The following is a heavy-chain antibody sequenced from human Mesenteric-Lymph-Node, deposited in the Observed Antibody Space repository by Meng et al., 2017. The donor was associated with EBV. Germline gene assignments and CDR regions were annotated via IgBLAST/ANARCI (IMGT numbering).Heavy chain of an antibody. V-gene: IGHV4-4*03. CDR1: GACIISSKW. D-gene: IGHD3-22*01. CDR2: IYHNGTT. Sequence: VPGVAMPPGASVPAAAVSGACIISSKWWSLGRQPPGRGLEWIGEIYHNGTTNNTPSLKSRVTISLEKAKNQFILKLSSVTAADTAVYYCARDRGGGYDRGYYFDYWGQGTLVTVSS. J-gene: IGHJ4*02. CDR3: ARDRGGGYDRGYYFDY.